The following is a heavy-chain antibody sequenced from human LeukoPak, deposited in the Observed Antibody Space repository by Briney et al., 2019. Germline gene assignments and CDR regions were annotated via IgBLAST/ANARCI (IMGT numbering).Heavy chain of an antibody. CDR1: GYTFTGYY. CDR2: IIPIFGTA. V-gene: IGHV1-69*13. J-gene: IGHJ3*02. Sequence: SVNVSCKASGYTFTGYYMHWVRQAPGQGLEWMGGIIPIFGTANYAQKFQGRVTITADESTSTAYMELSSLRSEDTAVYYCARDLSDSSGSKAFDIWGQGTMVTVSS. CDR3: ARDLSDSSGSKAFDI. D-gene: IGHD3-22*01.